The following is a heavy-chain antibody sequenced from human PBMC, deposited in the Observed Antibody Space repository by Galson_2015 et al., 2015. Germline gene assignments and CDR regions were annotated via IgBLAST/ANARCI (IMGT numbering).Heavy chain of an antibody. Sequence: SLRLSCAASGFTFSSYSVNWVRQAPGKGLEFVSSISSGSTYIYYADSVKGRFTISRDNAKNSLYLQMNTLRAEDTAVYYCARDPGDVIYYYYYMDVWGKGTTVTVSS. CDR2: ISSGSTYI. J-gene: IGHJ6*03. V-gene: IGHV3-21*01. CDR1: GFTFSSYS. CDR3: ARDPGDVIYYYYYMDV.